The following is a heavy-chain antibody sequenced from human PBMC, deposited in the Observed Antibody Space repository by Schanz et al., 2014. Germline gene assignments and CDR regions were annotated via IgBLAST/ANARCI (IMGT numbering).Heavy chain of an antibody. V-gene: IGHV3-23*04. CDR3: AKEGTVVSGSPRDY. CDR2: ISAGGTNT. J-gene: IGHJ4*02. Sequence: VVESGGGLVKPGGSLRLSCAASGFPFSNAYMAWLRQVPGKGLEWVSSISAGGTNTYYADSVKGRFTLSRDNSKNTLYLQMNSLIVEDTAVYYCAKEGTVVSGSPRDYWGRGTLVTVSS. CDR1: GFPFSNAY. D-gene: IGHD3-10*01.